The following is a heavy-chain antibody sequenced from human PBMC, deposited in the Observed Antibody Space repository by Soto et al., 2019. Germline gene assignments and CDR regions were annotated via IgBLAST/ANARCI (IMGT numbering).Heavy chain of an antibody. D-gene: IGHD2-21*02. CDR2: IYYSGST. V-gene: IGHV4-59*08. Sequence: SETLSLTCTVSGGSISSYYWSWIRQPPGKGLEWIGYIYYSGSTNYNPSLKSRVTISVDTSKNQFSLRLSSVTAADTAVYYCARLQRGVAVTATPDYFDYWGPGTLVTVSS. CDR1: GGSISSYY. CDR3: ARLQRGVAVTATPDYFDY. J-gene: IGHJ4*02.